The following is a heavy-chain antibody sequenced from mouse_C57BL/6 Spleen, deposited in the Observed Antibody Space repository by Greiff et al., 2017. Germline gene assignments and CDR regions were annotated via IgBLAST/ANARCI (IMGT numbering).Heavy chain of an antibody. Sequence: QVQLQQSGAELVKPGASVKLSCKASGYTFTSYWMNWVKQRPGRGIEWIGRIDPNSGSTNDNEKFKSKATLTVDQSSITAYMQLSSLTSEDSAVYYCARCGTWYFDVWGTGTTVTVSS. CDR3: ARCGTWYFDV. J-gene: IGHJ1*03. CDR2: IDPNSGST. CDR1: GYTFTSYW. V-gene: IGHV1-62-3*01. D-gene: IGHD4-1*01.